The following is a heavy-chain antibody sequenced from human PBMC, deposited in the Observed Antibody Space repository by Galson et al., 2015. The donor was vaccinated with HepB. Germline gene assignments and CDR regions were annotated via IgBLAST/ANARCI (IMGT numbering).Heavy chain of an antibody. J-gene: IGHJ4*02. CDR3: AKKMDYGDYHYYFDY. Sequence: SLRLSCAAAGFTFSSYAMNWVRQAPGKGLEWVSVSSGSGGSTYYADSVKGRFTISRDNSKNTLYLQMNSLRAEDTAVYYCAKKMDYGDYHYYFDYWGQGTLVTVSS. D-gene: IGHD4-17*01. CDR2: SSGSGGST. CDR1: GFTFSSYA. V-gene: IGHV3-23*01.